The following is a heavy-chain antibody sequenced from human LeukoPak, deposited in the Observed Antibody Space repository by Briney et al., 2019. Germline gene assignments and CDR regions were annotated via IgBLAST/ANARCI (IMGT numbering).Heavy chain of an antibody. Sequence: SETLSLTCAVYGGSFSGYYWGWIRQPPGKGLEWIGNIYYGGSAYYNPSLKSRVTISVDTSKNQFSLKLSSETAADTAVYYCARQPNIVVVDNWFDPWGQGTLVAVSS. CDR2: IYYGGSA. J-gene: IGHJ5*02. CDR1: GGSFSGYY. V-gene: IGHV4-34*01. CDR3: ARQPNIVVVDNWFDP. D-gene: IGHD2-15*01.